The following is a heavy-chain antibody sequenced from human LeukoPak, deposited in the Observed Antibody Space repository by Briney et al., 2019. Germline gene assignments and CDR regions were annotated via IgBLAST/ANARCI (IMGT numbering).Heavy chain of an antibody. D-gene: IGHD2-2*01. CDR2: ISYDGSNQ. V-gene: IGHV3-30*04. J-gene: IGHJ6*02. Sequence: PGGSLRLSCAASGFTFGGYAMHWVRQAPGKGLEWVAAISYDGSNQYYADSVKGRFTISRDNSKNTLSLQMNSLRDEDTAVYYCARFHCSTNSCSLLYYHYGMDVWGQGTTVTVSS. CDR3: ARFHCSTNSCSLLYYHYGMDV. CDR1: GFTFGGYA.